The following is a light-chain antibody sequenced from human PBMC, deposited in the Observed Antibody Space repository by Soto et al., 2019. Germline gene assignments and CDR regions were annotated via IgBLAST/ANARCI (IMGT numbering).Light chain of an antibody. CDR1: QYISSD. V-gene: IGKV3-11*01. Sequence: EIFLTQSPATLSLSPGERATLSCRASQYISSDLAWYQHKPGQAPRLLIYDASDRATGIPARFSGSGSGTDFTLTISGLEPEDFAIYYCQKRSTWPPITFGQGTRLEIK. CDR2: DAS. J-gene: IGKJ5*01. CDR3: QKRSTWPPIT.